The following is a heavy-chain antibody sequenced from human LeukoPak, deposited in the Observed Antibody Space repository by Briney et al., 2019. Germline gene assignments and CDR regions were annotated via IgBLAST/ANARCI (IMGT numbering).Heavy chain of an antibody. Sequence: GGSLRLSCAASGFTVGSNYMSWVRQAPGKGLEWVSTIYSGGSTYYADSVKGRSTISRDNSKNTLYLQMNSLRAEDTAVYYCARAGGDYGSGRKPLDLWGRGTLVTVSS. CDR2: IYSGGST. V-gene: IGHV3-66*01. CDR3: ARAGGDYGSGRKPLDL. J-gene: IGHJ2*01. CDR1: GFTVGSNY. D-gene: IGHD3-10*01.